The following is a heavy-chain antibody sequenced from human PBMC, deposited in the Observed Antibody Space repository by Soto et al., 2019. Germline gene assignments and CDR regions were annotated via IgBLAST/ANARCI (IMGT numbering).Heavy chain of an antibody. Sequence: GGSLRLSCAASGFTFNNFGVHWVRQAPGKGLEWVAVISYDASNKDYGDSLKGRFTISRDNSKNTLYLQMNSLRAEDTAVYYCARDLAGASISNWFDPWGQGTLVTVSS. CDR2: ISYDASNK. CDR3: ARDLAGASISNWFDP. D-gene: IGHD1-26*01. V-gene: IGHV3-30*12. CDR1: GFTFNNFG. J-gene: IGHJ5*02.